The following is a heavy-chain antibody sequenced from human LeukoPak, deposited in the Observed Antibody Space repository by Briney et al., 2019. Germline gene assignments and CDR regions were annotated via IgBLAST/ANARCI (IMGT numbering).Heavy chain of an antibody. J-gene: IGHJ3*02. CDR1: GFTFSNYE. V-gene: IGHV3-48*03. CDR3: ARGGSGWYAAFDI. Sequence: PGGSLRLSCAASGFTFSNYEMNWVRQAPGKGLEWVSYISSSGATIYHADSVKGRFTISRDNAKNSPHLQMSSLRDEDTAIYYCARGGSGWYAAFDIWGQGTMVTVSS. D-gene: IGHD6-19*01. CDR2: ISSSGATI.